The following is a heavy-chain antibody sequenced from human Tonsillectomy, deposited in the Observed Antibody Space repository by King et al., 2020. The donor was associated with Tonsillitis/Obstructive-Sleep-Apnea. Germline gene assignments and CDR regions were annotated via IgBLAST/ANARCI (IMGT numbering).Heavy chain of an antibody. J-gene: IGHJ4*02. Sequence: VQLVESGGGLVQPGGSLRLSCAASGFTFRRYWMNWVRQAPGKGLEWVANIKHDASEKDYVDSVKGRFTISRDNAKNSLYLQMNSLRVEDTAVYHCARDHILDYWGQGTLVTVSS. D-gene: IGHD2-8*02. CDR1: GFTFRRYW. CDR2: IKHDASEK. V-gene: IGHV3-7*04. CDR3: ARDHILDY.